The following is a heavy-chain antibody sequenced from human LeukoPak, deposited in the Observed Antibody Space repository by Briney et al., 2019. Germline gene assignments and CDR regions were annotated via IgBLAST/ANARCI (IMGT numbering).Heavy chain of an antibody. J-gene: IGHJ4*02. V-gene: IGHV4-4*02. Sequence: SETLSLTCAVSGGSISSSDWWSWVRQPPGKGLEWIGEIYHSGSTNYNPSLKSRVTISIDKSRNQFSLKLSSVTAADTAVYYCARLPTYGYYFDYWGQGTLVTVSS. CDR1: GGSISSSDW. CDR2: IYHSGST. D-gene: IGHD3-10*01. CDR3: ARLPTYGYYFDY.